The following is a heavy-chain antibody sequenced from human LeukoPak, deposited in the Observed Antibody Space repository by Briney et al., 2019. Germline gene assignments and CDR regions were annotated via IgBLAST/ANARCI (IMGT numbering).Heavy chain of an antibody. CDR3: ASHVEMATPDDAFDI. D-gene: IGHD5-24*01. CDR1: GYTFPSYF. CDR2: INPTGGST. J-gene: IGHJ3*02. Sequence: ASVKVSCKASGYTFPSYFMHWVRQAPGQGLEWMGIINPTGGSTTYAQKFQGRVTMTRDTSTSTVYMELSSLRSEDTAMYYCASHVEMATPDDAFDIWGQGTMVTVSS. V-gene: IGHV1-46*01.